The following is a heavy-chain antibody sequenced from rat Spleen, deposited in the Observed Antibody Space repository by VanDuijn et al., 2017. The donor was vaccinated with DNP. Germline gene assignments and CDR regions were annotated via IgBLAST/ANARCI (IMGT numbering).Heavy chain of an antibody. CDR2: ITNTGGGI. J-gene: IGHJ2*01. Sequence: EVKLVESGGGLVQPGNSLTLSCVASGFTFNNYWMSWIRQAPGKGLEWIASITNTGGGIYYPDSVKGRFTISRDNAQNTLYLQMNSLRSEDTATYYCTREPLPRYFDYWGQGVMVTVSS. CDR3: TREPLPRYFDY. D-gene: IGHD3-1*01. CDR1: GFTFNNYW. V-gene: IGHV5-31*01.